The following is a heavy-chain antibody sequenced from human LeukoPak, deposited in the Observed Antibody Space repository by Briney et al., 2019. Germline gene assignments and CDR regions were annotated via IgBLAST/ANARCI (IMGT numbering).Heavy chain of an antibody. D-gene: IGHD5-18*01. J-gene: IGHJ4*02. CDR2: INHSGST. CDR3: ASFDTAKVNTLDY. V-gene: IGHV4-34*01. Sequence: PSETLSLTCAVSGGSFSGYYWSWVRQPPGKGLEWIGEINHSGSTNYNPSRKSRVTISVDTSKNQFALKLSSVTAADTAVYYCASFDTAKVNTLDYWGQGTLVTVSS. CDR1: GGSFSGYY.